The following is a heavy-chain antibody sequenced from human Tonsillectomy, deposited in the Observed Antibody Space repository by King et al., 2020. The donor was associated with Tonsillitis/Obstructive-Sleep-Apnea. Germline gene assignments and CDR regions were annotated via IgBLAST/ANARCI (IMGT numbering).Heavy chain of an antibody. Sequence: EVQLVESGGGLVQPGGSLRLSCAASGFTVSSNYMSWVRQAPGKGLEWVSVIYSGGSTYYADSVKGRFTISRDNSKNTLYLQMNSLRAEEPAVYYCAREPLLGWGGNHDAFGIWGQGTVVTFSS. V-gene: IGHV3-66*01. CDR2: IYSGGST. CDR3: AREPLLGWGGNHDAFGI. J-gene: IGHJ3*02. CDR1: GFTVSSNY. D-gene: IGHD7-27*01.